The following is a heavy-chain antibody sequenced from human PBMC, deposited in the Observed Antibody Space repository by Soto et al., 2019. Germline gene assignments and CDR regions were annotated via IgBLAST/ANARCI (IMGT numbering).Heavy chain of an antibody. Sequence: SETLSLTCTVSGGSVSSGSYYWSWIRQPPGEGLEWIGFISYSGTTSYSPSLKSRVAISLDTFKNQFSLSLNSVTAADTAVYYCARGRGYSYGLDPWGQGTLVTVSS. J-gene: IGHJ5*02. CDR3: ARGRGYSYGLDP. CDR1: GGSVSSGSYY. D-gene: IGHD5-18*01. CDR2: ISYSGTT. V-gene: IGHV4-30-4*01.